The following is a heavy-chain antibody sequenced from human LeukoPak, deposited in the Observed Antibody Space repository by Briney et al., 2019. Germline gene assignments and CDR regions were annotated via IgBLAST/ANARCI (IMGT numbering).Heavy chain of an antibody. CDR3: ARENIPALVFAP. V-gene: IGHV3-48*03. CDR1: GVPFSSYE. CDR2: ISGSSGNI. D-gene: IGHD6-13*01. Sequence: GGSLRLSCAASGVPFSSYEMHWLRQAPGKGLEWVAHISGSSGNILYSDSVKGRFSVSRDNANNLLYLQMNSLRVEDTAVYYCARENIPALVFAPWGQGTLVAVSP. J-gene: IGHJ5*02.